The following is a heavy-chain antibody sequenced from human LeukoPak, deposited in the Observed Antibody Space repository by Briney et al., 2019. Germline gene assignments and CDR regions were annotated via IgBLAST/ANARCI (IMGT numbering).Heavy chain of an antibody. CDR3: ARLVSYYYGSGSYYVDY. CDR1: GGSFSGYY. Sequence: PSETLSLTCAVYGGSFSGYYWSWIRQPPGKGLEWIGEINHSGSTNYNPSLKSRVTISVDTSKNQFSLKLSSVTAADTAVYCCARLVSYYYGSGSYYVDYWGQGTLVTVSS. J-gene: IGHJ4*02. D-gene: IGHD3-10*01. V-gene: IGHV4-34*01. CDR2: INHSGST.